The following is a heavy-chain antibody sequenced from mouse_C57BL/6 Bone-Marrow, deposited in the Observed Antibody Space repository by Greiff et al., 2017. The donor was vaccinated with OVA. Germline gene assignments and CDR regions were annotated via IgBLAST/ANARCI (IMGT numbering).Heavy chain of an antibody. CDR3: ARDGSSDGYFDD. CDR2: ISRGSSTI. V-gene: IGHV5-17*01. CDR1: GFTFSDYG. D-gene: IGHD1-1*01. Sequence: DVQLVEPGGGLVKPGGSLKLSCAASGFTFSDYGMHWVRQAPEKGLEWVAYISRGSSTIYYADTVKGRFTISRDKAKNTLFLQMTSLRSEDTAVYYCARDGSSDGYFDDWGTGTTVTVSS. J-gene: IGHJ1*03.